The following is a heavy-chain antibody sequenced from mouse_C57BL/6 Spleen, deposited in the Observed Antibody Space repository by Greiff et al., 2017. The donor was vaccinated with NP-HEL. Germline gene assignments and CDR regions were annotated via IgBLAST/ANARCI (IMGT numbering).Heavy chain of an antibody. CDR1: GFTFSDYG. J-gene: IGHJ4*01. CDR2: ISSGSSTI. CDR3: AYYYGSSYYAMDY. V-gene: IGHV5-17*01. D-gene: IGHD1-1*01. Sequence: EVQLVESGGGLVKPGGSLKLSCAASGFTFSDYGMHWVRQAPEKGLEWVAYISSGSSTIYYADTVNGRFTISRDNAKNTLFLQMTSLRSEDTAMYYGAYYYGSSYYAMDYWGQGTSVTVSS.